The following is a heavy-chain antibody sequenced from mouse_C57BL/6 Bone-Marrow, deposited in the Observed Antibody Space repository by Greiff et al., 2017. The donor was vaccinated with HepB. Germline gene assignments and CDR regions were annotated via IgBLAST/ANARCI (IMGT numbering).Heavy chain of an antibody. J-gene: IGHJ4*01. Sequence: EVQGVESGGGLVKPGGSLKLSCAASGFTFSDYGMHWVRQAPEKGLEWVAYISSGSSTIYYADTVKGRFTISRDNAKNTLFLQMTSLRSEDTAMYYCARGGLTGRGYYYAMDYWGQGTSVTVSS. V-gene: IGHV5-17*01. CDR1: GFTFSDYG. D-gene: IGHD4-1*01. CDR3: ARGGLTGRGYYYAMDY. CDR2: ISSGSSTI.